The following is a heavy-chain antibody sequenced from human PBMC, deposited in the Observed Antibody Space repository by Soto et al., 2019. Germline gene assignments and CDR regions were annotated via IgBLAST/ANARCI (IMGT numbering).Heavy chain of an antibody. CDR3: AREASVAAQLGYYYGMDV. CDR2: IWYDGSNK. J-gene: IGHJ6*02. Sequence: PGGSLRLSCAASGFTFSSYGMHWVRQAPGKGLEWVAVIWYDGSNKYYADSVKGRFTISRDNSKNTLYLQMNSLRAEDTAVYYCAREASVAAQLGYYYGMDVWGQGTTVTVSS. CDR1: GFTFSSYG. V-gene: IGHV3-33*01. D-gene: IGHD6-6*01.